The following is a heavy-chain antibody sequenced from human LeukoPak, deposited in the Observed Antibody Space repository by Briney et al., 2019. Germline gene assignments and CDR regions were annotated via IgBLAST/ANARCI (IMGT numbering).Heavy chain of an antibody. Sequence: PGGSLRLSCAASGFTFSSYAMSWVRQAPGKGLEWVSAISGSGGSTYYANSVKGRFTISRDNSKNTLYLQMNSLRAEDTAVYYCAKSDSSGWSEASGNWFDPWGQGTLVTVSS. J-gene: IGHJ5*02. D-gene: IGHD6-19*01. CDR2: ISGSGGST. V-gene: IGHV3-23*01. CDR3: AKSDSSGWSEASGNWFDP. CDR1: GFTFSSYA.